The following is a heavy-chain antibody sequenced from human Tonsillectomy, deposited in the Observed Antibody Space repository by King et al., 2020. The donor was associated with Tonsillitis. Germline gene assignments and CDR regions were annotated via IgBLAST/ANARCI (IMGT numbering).Heavy chain of an antibody. D-gene: IGHD3-10*01. Sequence: VQLVESGGGLVQPGGSLRLSCAASGFTFSSYAMHWVRQAPGKGLEYVSAISSNGGSTFYANSVKGRFTISRDNSRNTLYLQMGSLRAEDMAVYYCATIGYYGSGSYYADYWGQGTLVTVSS. CDR2: ISSNGGST. CDR1: GFTFSSYA. J-gene: IGHJ4*02. V-gene: IGHV3-64*01. CDR3: ATIGYYGSGSYYADY.